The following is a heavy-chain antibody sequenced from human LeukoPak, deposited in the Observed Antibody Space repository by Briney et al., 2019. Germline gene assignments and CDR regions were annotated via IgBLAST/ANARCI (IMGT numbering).Heavy chain of an antibody. J-gene: IGHJ4*02. CDR3: AKGAYCGGDCYSFFDY. Sequence: GGSLRLSCAASGFTFNTYAMTWVRQAPGKGLEWVSIISDSGVTYNADSVKGRFTISRDNSQNTLYLQMNSLRAEDTALYYCAKGAYCGGDCYSFFDYWGRGTLVTVSS. CDR1: GFTFNTYA. CDR2: ISDSGVT. D-gene: IGHD2-21*02. V-gene: IGHV3-23*01.